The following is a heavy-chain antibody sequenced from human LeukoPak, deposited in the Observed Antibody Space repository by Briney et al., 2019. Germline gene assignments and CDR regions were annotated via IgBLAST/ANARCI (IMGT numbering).Heavy chain of an antibody. Sequence: SETLSLTCTASGDSISTSRYSWGWIRQPPGKGLEWIGNIYYSGSTYYNPSLKSRVTISVDPSTNRFSLQLTSVTAADTAVYYCARHPIVGATRPLYYFDYWGQGNLVTVSS. CDR2: IYYSGST. V-gene: IGHV4-39*01. CDR3: ARHPIVGATRPLYYFDY. CDR1: GDSISTSRYS. J-gene: IGHJ4*02. D-gene: IGHD1-26*01.